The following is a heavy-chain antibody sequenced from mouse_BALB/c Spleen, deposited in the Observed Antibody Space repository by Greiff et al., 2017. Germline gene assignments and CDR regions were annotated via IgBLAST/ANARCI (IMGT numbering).Heavy chain of an antibody. D-gene: IGHD2-3*01. CDR1: GYTFTDYY. J-gene: IGHJ1*01. CDR3: ARTRPDGYYDWYFDV. V-gene: IGHV1-19*01. Sequence: EVQLQQSGPELVKPGASVKMSCKASGYTFTDYYMDWVKQSHGESFEWIGRVNPYNGGTSYNQKFKGKATLTVDKSSSTAYMELNSLTSEDSAVYYCARTRPDGYYDWYFDVWGAGTTVTVSS. CDR2: VNPYNGGT.